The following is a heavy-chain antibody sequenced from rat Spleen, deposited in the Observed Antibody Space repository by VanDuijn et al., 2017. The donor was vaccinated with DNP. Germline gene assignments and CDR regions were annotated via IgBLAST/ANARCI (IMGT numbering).Heavy chain of an antibody. Sequence: EVQLVESGGGLVQPGRSLKLSCAASGFTFTNYYMAWVRQAPKKGLEWVATISTRGSRTYYPDSVKGRFTISRDNAKTSLYLQMNSLKSEDTATYYCVIITRVCLDYWGQGVMVTVSS. J-gene: IGHJ2*01. CDR3: VIITRVCLDY. CDR1: GFTFTNYY. D-gene: IGHD1-4*01. V-gene: IGHV5-25*01. CDR2: ISTRGSRT.